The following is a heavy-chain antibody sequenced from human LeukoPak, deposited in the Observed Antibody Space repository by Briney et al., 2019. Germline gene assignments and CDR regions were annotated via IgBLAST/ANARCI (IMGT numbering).Heavy chain of an antibody. J-gene: IGHJ4*02. Sequence: GESLRLSCAASGFTVSSSFMSWVRLAAGKGLEWDSVVYSGGGTDNADSVKGRFTISRDDSQNTMYLQMNSLRAEDTAVYYCAKSEGSSSARRFDYWGQGTLVTVSS. CDR1: GFTVSSSF. V-gene: IGHV3-53*01. CDR2: VYSGGGT. CDR3: AKSEGSSSARRFDY. D-gene: IGHD6-19*01.